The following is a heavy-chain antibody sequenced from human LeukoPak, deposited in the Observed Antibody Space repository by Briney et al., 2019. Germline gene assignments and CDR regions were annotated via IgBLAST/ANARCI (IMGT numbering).Heavy chain of an antibody. CDR1: GFTASSNY. V-gene: IGHV3-23*01. Sequence: GGSLRLSCAASGFTASSNYMSWVRQAPGKGLEWVSAISGSGGSTYYADSVKGRFTISRDNSKNTLYLQMNSLRAEDTAVYYCAKGSAYDPRDYWGQGTLVTVSS. CDR2: ISGSGGST. CDR3: AKGSAYDPRDY. J-gene: IGHJ4*02. D-gene: IGHD3-22*01.